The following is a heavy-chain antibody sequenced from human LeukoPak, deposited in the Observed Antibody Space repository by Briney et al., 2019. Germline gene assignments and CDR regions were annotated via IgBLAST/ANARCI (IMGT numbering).Heavy chain of an antibody. D-gene: IGHD2-21*02. Sequence: SETLSLTCAVYGGSFSGYYWSWIRQPPGKGLEWIGEINHSGSTNYNPSLKSRVTISVDTSKNQFSLKLSSVTAADTAVYYCARGGYPGRVVTAITPHPFGYWGQGTLVTVSS. V-gene: IGHV4-34*01. CDR3: ARGGYPGRVVTAITPHPFGY. CDR1: GGSFSGYY. J-gene: IGHJ4*02. CDR2: INHSGST.